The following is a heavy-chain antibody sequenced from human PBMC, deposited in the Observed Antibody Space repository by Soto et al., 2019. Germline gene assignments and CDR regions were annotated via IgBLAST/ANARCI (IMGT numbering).Heavy chain of an antibody. V-gene: IGHV4-59*01. J-gene: IGHJ6*02. D-gene: IGHD3-10*01. CDR1: GGSMSSYY. CDR2: IYYSGST. Sequence: QVQLQESGPGLVKPSETLSLTCTVSGGSMSSYYWSWIRQPPGKGLEWIGYIYYSGSTNYNPSLNSRFTMSVDMPKNHFCRKLSSVTAADTAVYYCARRGYGPGFPYYYGMDVWGQGTTVTVSS. CDR3: ARRGYGPGFPYYYGMDV.